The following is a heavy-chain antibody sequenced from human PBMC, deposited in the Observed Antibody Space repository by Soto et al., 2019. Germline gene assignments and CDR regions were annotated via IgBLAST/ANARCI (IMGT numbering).Heavy chain of an antibody. Sequence: QVQLVQSGAEVKKPGSSVKVSCKASGGTFSSYTISWVRQAPGQGLEWMGRIIPILGIANYAQKFQGRVTITADKSTSTAYMELSSLRSEDTAVYYCARAPFQGGGRAGYYYYMDVWGKGTTVTVSS. CDR2: IIPILGIA. J-gene: IGHJ6*03. V-gene: IGHV1-69*02. CDR3: ARAPFQGGGRAGYYYYMDV. CDR1: GGTFSSYT. D-gene: IGHD6-19*01.